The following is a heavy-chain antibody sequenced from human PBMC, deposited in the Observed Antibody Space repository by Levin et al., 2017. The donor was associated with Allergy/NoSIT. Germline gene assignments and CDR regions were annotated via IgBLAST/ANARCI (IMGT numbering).Heavy chain of an antibody. CDR2: INHSGST. CDR3: ARTGRKILHCSSTSCYGHYYYYMDV. J-gene: IGHJ6*03. Sequence: TSETLSLTCAVYGGSFSGYYWSWIRQPPGKGLEWIGEINHSGSTNYNPSLKSRVTISVDTSKNQFSLKLSSVTAADTAVYYCARTGRKILHCSSTSCYGHYYYYMDVWGKGTTVTVSS. CDR1: GGSFSGYY. V-gene: IGHV4-34*01. D-gene: IGHD2-2*01.